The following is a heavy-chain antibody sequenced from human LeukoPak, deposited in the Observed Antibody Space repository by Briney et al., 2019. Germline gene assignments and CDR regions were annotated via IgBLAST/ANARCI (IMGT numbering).Heavy chain of an antibody. CDR2: INDRRRT. CDR3: ARDPKWAFGGPNGGDLDY. D-gene: IGHD3-16*01. Sequence: PSETLSLTCAVYGGSFSGHYWSWIRQPPGKGREWIGEINDRRRTNYNPSLERRVTLSVQMSKHPFSLNLNSVTRADRPVFLCARDPKWAFGGPNGGDLDYWSQGTLVTASS. CDR1: GGSFSGHY. V-gene: IGHV4-34*01. J-gene: IGHJ4*02.